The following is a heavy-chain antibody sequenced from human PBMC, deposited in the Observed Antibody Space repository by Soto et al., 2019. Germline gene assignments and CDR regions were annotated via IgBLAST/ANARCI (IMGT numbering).Heavy chain of an antibody. CDR3: ASSPVTVTTNWFDP. CDR1: GYSFTSYW. J-gene: IGHJ5*02. Sequence: GAALKISCKGSGYSFTSYWISWVRQMPGKGLEWMGRIDPSDSYTNYSPSFQGHVTISADKSISTAYLQWSSLKASDTAMYYCASSPVTVTTNWFDPWGQGTLVTVS. CDR2: IDPSDSYT. D-gene: IGHD4-17*01. V-gene: IGHV5-10-1*01.